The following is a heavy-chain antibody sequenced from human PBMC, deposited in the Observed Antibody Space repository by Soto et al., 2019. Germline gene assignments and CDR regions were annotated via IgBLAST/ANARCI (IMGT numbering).Heavy chain of an antibody. CDR1: GGSISGYY. CDR2: MYKTGST. J-gene: IGHJ6*02. Sequence: SETLSLTCAVSGGSISGYYWSWIRQPPGKGLEWIGYMYKTGSTVYNPPFKSRVTISVDTSKNQFSLKLNSVTAADTAVYYCARDLWGYCGTDCYPLDVWGQGTTVTVSS. D-gene: IGHD2-21*02. CDR3: ARDLWGYCGTDCYPLDV. V-gene: IGHV4-59*01.